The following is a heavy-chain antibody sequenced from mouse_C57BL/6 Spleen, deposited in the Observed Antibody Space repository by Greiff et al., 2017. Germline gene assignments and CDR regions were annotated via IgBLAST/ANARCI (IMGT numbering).Heavy chain of an antibody. V-gene: IGHV5-17*01. J-gene: IGHJ1*03. D-gene: IGHD1-1*01. CDR3: ARLGYGSFWYFDV. CDR1: GFTFSDYG. Sequence: EVKLVESGGGLVKPGGSLKLSCAASGFTFSDYGMHWVRQAPEKGLEWVAYISSGSSTIYYADTVKGRFTISRDNAKNTLFLQMTSLRSEDMAMYYCARLGYGSFWYFDVWGTGTTVTVSS. CDR2: ISSGSSTI.